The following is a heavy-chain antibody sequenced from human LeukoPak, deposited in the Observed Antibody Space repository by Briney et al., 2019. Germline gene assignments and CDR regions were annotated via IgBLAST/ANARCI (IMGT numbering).Heavy chain of an antibody. CDR1: GFTVSNNY. V-gene: IGHV3-53*01. CDR2: IYSDDST. Sequence: PGGSLRLSCAASGFTVSNNYLSWVRQAPGKGLEWVSVIYSDDSTYYIDSVKGRFTISRDNSKNTMYLQMNSLRAEDTAVYYCARSHYDTRGSPHYFDYWGQGTLVTVSS. D-gene: IGHD3-22*01. J-gene: IGHJ4*02. CDR3: ARSHYDTRGSPHYFDY.